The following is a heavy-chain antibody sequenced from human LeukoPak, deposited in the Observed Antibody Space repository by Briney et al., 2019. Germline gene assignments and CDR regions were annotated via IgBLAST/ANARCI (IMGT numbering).Heavy chain of an antibody. Sequence: GGSLRLSCAASGFTFNSCAMNWVRQAPGKGLEWVSTISGTGSSTYYADSVKGRLTISRDNSKNTPYLQMNSLRAEDTAVYYCAKDFYSCGRDMDVWGQGTTVTVSS. CDR3: AKDFYSCGRDMDV. CDR2: ISGTGSST. J-gene: IGHJ6*02. V-gene: IGHV3-23*01. CDR1: GFTFNSCA. D-gene: IGHD6-19*01.